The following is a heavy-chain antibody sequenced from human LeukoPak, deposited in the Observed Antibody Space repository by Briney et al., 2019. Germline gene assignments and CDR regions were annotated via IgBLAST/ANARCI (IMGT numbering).Heavy chain of an antibody. CDR1: GFTFSSYA. J-gene: IGHJ6*03. CDR2: ISGSGGST. Sequence: SGGSLRLSCAASGFTFSSYAMNWVRQAPGKGLEWVSAISGSGGSTYYADSVKGRFTISRDNSKNTLYLQMNSLRAEDTAVYYCAKDGVGSSKLDYMDVWGKGTTVTISS. CDR3: AKDGVGSSKLDYMDV. D-gene: IGHD6-19*01. V-gene: IGHV3-23*01.